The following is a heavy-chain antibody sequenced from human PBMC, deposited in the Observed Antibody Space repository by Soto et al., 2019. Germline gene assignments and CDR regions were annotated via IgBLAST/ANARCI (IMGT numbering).Heavy chain of an antibody. CDR3: AKAPAKDCSGWSCPIFH. J-gene: IGHJ4*02. Sequence: GGSLRLSCAASGFTFSSYAMSWVRQAPGKGLEWVSAISGSGGSTYYADSVKGRFTISRDNSKNTLYLQMNSLRAEDTAVYYCAKAPAKDCSGWSCPIFHWGKGTLVTVSS. CDR2: ISGSGGST. CDR1: GFTFSSYA. D-gene: IGHD2-15*01. V-gene: IGHV3-23*01.